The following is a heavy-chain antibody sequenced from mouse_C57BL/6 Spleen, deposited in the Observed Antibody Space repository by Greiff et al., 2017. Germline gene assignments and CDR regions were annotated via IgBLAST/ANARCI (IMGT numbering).Heavy chain of an antibody. CDR3: ASGRGGFAY. V-gene: IGHV1-19*01. Sequence: VQLQQSGPVLVKPGASVKMSCKASGYTFTDYYMNWVKQSHGKSLEWIGVINPYNGGTSYNQKFKGKATLTVDKSSSTAYMELNSLTSEDAAVDDCASGRGGFAYWGQGTLVTVSA. CDR2: INPYNGGT. CDR1: GYTFTDYY. J-gene: IGHJ3*01.